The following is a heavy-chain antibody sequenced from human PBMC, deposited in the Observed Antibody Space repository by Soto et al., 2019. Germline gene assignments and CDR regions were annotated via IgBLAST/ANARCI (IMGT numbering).Heavy chain of an antibody. Sequence: SVKVSCKASGGTFSSYAISWVRQAPGQGLEWMGGIIPIFGTANYAQKFQGRVTITADESTSTAYMELSSLRSEDTAVYYCARKRELVAAAGTPYYYGMDVWGQGTTVTVSS. CDR2: IIPIFGTA. D-gene: IGHD6-13*01. CDR3: ARKRELVAAAGTPYYYGMDV. V-gene: IGHV1-69*13. CDR1: GGTFSSYA. J-gene: IGHJ6*02.